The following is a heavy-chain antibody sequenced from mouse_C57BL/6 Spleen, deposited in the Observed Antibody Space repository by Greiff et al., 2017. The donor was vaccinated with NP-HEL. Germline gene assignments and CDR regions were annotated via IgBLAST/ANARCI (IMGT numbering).Heavy chain of an antibody. V-gene: IGHV1-74*01. CDR3: AIYYGSSWFAY. CDR1: GYTFTSYW. D-gene: IGHD1-1*01. J-gene: IGHJ3*01. Sequence: QVHVKQSGAELVKPGASVKVSCKASGYTFTSYWVHWVKQRPGQGLEWIGRIHPSDSDTNYNQKFKGKATLTVDKSSSTAYMQLSSLTSGDSAVYYCAIYYGSSWFAYWGQGTLVTASA. CDR2: IHPSDSDT.